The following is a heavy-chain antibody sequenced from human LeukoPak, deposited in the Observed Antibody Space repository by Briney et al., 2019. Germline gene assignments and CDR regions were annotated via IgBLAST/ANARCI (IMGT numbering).Heavy chain of an antibody. CDR3: ARAVPGSSPDY. J-gene: IGHJ4*02. D-gene: IGHD4-17*01. CDR2: ITSTSSYI. V-gene: IGHV3-21*01. Sequence: GGSLRLSCAASGFTFSSYTMNWVRQAPGKGLEWVSSITSTSSYIYYAGSVKGRFTISRDNDKNSLYLQMNSLRAEDTAVYYCARAVPGSSPDYWGQGTLVTVSS. CDR1: GFTFSSYT.